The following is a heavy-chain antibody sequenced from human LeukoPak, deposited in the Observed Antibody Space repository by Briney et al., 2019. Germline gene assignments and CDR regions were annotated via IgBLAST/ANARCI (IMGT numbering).Heavy chain of an antibody. CDR2: ISAYNGNT. D-gene: IGHD3-22*01. CDR1: GYTFIHYG. CDR3: ARDLSGYYDSNGSDAFDI. Sequence: GASVEVSCEASGYTFIHYGISWVRQAPGQGLEYMGWISAYNGNTNYAQKLQGRVTMTTDTSTSTAYMELRSLRSDDTAVYYCARDLSGYYDSNGSDAFDIWGQGTMVTVSS. J-gene: IGHJ3*02. V-gene: IGHV1-18*01.